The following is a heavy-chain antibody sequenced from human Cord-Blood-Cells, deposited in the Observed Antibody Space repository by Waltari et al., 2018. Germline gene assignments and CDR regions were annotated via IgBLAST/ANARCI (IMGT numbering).Heavy chain of an antibody. D-gene: IGHD1-1*01. CDR2: ISYDGSNK. CDR3: AKGSWDDPEYPIPLHFDY. CDR1: GFTFSSYG. Sequence: QVQLVESGGGVVQPGRSLRLSCAASGFTFSSYGMHWVRQAPGKGLEWVAVISYDGSNKYYADSVKGRFTISRDNSKNTLYLQMNSLRAEDTAVYYCAKGSWDDPEYPIPLHFDYWGQGTLVTVSS. J-gene: IGHJ4*02. V-gene: IGHV3-30*18.